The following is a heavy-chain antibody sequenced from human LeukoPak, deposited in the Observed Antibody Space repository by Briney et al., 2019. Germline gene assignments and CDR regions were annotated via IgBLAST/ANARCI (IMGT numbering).Heavy chain of an antibody. CDR2: IYSGGST. CDR1: GFTVSSNY. CDR3: ARMYHYDSSGYYPY. J-gene: IGHJ4*02. D-gene: IGHD3-22*01. V-gene: IGHV3-53*01. Sequence: PGGSLRLSCAASGFTVSSNYMSWVRQAPGKGLEWVSVIYSGGSTYYADSVKGRFTISRDNSKNTLFLQMNSLRVEDTAVYYCARMYHYDSSGYYPYWGQGTLVTVSS.